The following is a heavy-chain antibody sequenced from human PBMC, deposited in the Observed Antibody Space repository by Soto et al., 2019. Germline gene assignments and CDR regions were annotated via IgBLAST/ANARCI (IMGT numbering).Heavy chain of an antibody. CDR3: ARGAVVAGDFDY. CDR1: GSAFRTHG. Sequence: GGSLRLSCAASGSAFRTHGMHWARQAPGKGLEWVAVIWGDGSKKYYADSVKGRFTISKDNSKNTLFLQMNTLRAEDTAVYYCARGAVVAGDFDYWGQGTLVTVSS. CDR2: IWGDGSKK. D-gene: IGHD2-15*01. J-gene: IGHJ4*02. V-gene: IGHV3-33*01.